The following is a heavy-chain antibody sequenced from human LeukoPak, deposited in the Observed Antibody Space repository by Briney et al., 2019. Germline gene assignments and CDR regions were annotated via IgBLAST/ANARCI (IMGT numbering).Heavy chain of an antibody. J-gene: IGHJ4*02. CDR2: IYYSAST. Sequence: SETLSLTCTVSGGSIRSGSYYWGWIRQPPGKGLEWIGSIYYSASTYYNPSLKSRVTISVDTSKNQFSLRLSIVNAADAAVYYCARQFFPPRTTMLRGVIREFDQWGQGTLVVVSS. CDR3: ARQFFPPRTTMLRGVIREFDQ. D-gene: IGHD3-10*01. V-gene: IGHV4-39*01. CDR1: GGSIRSGSYY.